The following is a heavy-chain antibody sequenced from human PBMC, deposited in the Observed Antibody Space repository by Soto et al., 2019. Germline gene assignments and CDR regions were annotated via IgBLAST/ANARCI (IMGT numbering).Heavy chain of an antibody. J-gene: IGHJ4*02. CDR2: ITGAGDNT. D-gene: IGHD3-3*01. V-gene: IGHV3-23*01. CDR1: GFTFSDYS. CDR3: ARRNTDWEEWSALPS. Sequence: EVQFLESGGGFVQPGGSQRLSCAASGFTFSDYSVSWVRQSPGKGLEWVSYITGAGDNTYYADSVRGRFTISRDTSRNPVFLEMSSLGSEDTSIYFGARRNTDWEEWSALPSWGLGAGVTVTP.